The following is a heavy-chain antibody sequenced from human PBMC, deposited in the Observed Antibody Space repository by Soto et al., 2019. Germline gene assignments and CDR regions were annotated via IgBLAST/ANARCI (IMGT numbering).Heavy chain of an antibody. CDR2: IIPIYGTA. V-gene: IGHV1-69*01. CDR1: GGTFSSFT. D-gene: IGHD1-26*01. Sequence: QVQLVQSGAEVKKPGSSVKVSCKASGGTFSSFTISWVRQAPGQGLEWMGGIIPIYGTANYAQKFQGRVTITGDASTRTAYMELSSLRSEDTAVYYCAKVRRADWESYYYYAMDVWGKGTTVTFSS. CDR3: AKVRRADWESYYYYAMDV. J-gene: IGHJ6*04.